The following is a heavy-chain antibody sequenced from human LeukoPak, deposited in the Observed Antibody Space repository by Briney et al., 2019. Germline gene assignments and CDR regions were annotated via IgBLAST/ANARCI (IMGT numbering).Heavy chain of an antibody. D-gene: IGHD1-26*01. Sequence: ASVKVSCKTSGYTFSNYDIYWVRQAPGQGLEWMGWINPNSGGTNYAQKFQGRVTMTRDTSISTAYMELSRLRSDDTAVYYCARGGEWELTRFGYWGQGTLVTVSS. J-gene: IGHJ4*02. CDR2: INPNSGGT. CDR1: GYTFSNYD. V-gene: IGHV1-2*02. CDR3: ARGGEWELTRFGY.